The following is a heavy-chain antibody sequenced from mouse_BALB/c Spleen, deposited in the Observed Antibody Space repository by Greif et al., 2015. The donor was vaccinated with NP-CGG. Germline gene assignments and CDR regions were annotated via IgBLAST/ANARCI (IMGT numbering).Heavy chain of an antibody. J-gene: IGHJ3*01. D-gene: IGHD1-1*01. CDR1: GFTFNTNA. CDR3: VRDPGSTGAY. CDR2: IRSKSNNYAT. Sequence: EVKLVESGGGLVQPKGSLKLSCAASGFTFNTNAMNWVRQAPGKGLEWVARIRSKSNNYATYYADSVKDRFAISRDDSQSMLYLQMNNLKTEDTAMYYCVRDPGSTGAYWGQGTLVTVSA. V-gene: IGHV10S3*01.